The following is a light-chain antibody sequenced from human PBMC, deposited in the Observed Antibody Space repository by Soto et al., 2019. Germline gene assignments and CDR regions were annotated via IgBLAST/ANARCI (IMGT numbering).Light chain of an antibody. Sequence: EIVLTQSPGTLSLSPGERSTLSCRASESVSDNYLAWYQQRSGQAPRLVIYGASSRASAVPDRFSGSGSGADFTLPIRRLAPEDFAVYYCQQYGSSQLTFGAGTKVEI. CDR3: QQYGSSQLT. J-gene: IGKJ4*01. CDR1: ESVSDNY. CDR2: GAS. V-gene: IGKV3-20*01.